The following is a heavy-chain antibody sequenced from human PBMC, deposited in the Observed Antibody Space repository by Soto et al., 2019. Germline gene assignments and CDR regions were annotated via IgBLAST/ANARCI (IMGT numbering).Heavy chain of an antibody. Sequence: QVQLVESGGGVVQPGRSLRLSCVVSGFIFSSYGIHWVRQAPGKGLEWVAVISNDAKQKYYADSVKGRFTISRDNSKNTVYLKMHSLRAKETAVYYCAKDPPEPCRGGGGYDYWGQGTLVTVSS. D-gene: IGHD2-15*01. CDR3: AKDPPEPCRGGGGYDY. CDR2: ISNDAKQK. CDR1: GFIFSSYG. J-gene: IGHJ4*02. V-gene: IGHV3-30*18.